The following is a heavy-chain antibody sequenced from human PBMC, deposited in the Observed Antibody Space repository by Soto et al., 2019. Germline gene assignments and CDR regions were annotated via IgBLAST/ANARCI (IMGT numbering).Heavy chain of an antibody. CDR1: GGSFSGYY. D-gene: IGHD3-3*01. CDR2: INHSGST. CDR3: ARGPKIRSYYDFWSGYYMDFDY. J-gene: IGHJ4*02. Sequence: LSLTCAVYGGSFSGYYWSWIRQPPGKGLEWIGEINHSGSTNYNPSLKSRVTISVDTSKNQFSLKLSSVTAADTAVYYCARGPKIRSYYDFWSGYYMDFDYWGQGTLVTVSS. V-gene: IGHV4-34*01.